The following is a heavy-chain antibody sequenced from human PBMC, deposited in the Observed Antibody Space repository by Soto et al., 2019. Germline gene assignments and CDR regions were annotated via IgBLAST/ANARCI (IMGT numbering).Heavy chain of an antibody. J-gene: IGHJ4*02. Sequence: ESGGGLVQPGGSLRLSCAASGFTFSGYNMNWVRQAPGKGLEWISCIKSDSSGTWYADSVKGRFTMSRDNAKNSLYLQMNSLRDEDTAVYFCARDSNWSCDYWGQGTLVAVSS. CDR3: ARDSNWSCDY. V-gene: IGHV3-48*02. CDR2: IKSDSSGT. CDR1: GFTFSGYN. D-gene: IGHD1-1*01.